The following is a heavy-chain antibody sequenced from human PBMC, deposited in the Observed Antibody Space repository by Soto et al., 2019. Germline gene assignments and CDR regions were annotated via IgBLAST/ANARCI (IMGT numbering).Heavy chain of an antibody. CDR1: GGSISSGGYY. D-gene: IGHD2-15*01. Sequence: QVQLQESGPGLVKPSQTLSLTCTVSGGSISSGGYYWSWIRQHPGKGLEWIGYIYYSGSTYYNPSLTSRGTISVATSKNQFALKLSSVTAADTAVYYCARDGGFRLDCVYWGQGTLVTVSS. J-gene: IGHJ4*02. CDR2: IYYSGST. CDR3: ARDGGFRLDCVY. V-gene: IGHV4-31*03.